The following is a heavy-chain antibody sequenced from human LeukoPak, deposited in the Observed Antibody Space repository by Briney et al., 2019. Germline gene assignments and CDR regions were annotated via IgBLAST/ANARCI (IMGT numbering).Heavy chain of an antibody. CDR2: INHSGST. CDR3: ARGQWHAVYFDY. J-gene: IGHJ4*02. Sequence: SETLSLTCAVYGGSFSGYYWSWIRQPPGKGQEWIGEINHSGSTNYNPSLKSRVTISVDTSKNQFSLKLSSVTAADTAVYYCARGQWHAVYFDYWGQGTLVTVSS. CDR1: GGSFSGYY. V-gene: IGHV4-34*01. D-gene: IGHD2-8*01.